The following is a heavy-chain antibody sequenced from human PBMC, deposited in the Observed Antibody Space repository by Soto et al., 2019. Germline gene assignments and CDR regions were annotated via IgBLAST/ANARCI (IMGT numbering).Heavy chain of an antibody. CDR2: IYYSGYT. V-gene: IGHV4-39*01. CDR1: GGSTRNTNFF. Sequence: SETLSLTCTVSGGSTRNTNFFWGWVRQPPGKGLEWIASIYYSGYTYYNPSLKSRVAISADTSNNQFSLRLSSVTAADTAVYYCARHTLIVGRLHGFDVWGRGTPVT. CDR3: ARHTLIVGRLHGFDV. J-gene: IGHJ3*01. D-gene: IGHD1-26*01.